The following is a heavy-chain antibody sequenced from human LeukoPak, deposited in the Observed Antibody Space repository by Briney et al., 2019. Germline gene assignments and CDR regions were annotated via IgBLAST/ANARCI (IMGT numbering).Heavy chain of an antibody. D-gene: IGHD3-9*01. J-gene: IGHJ4*02. Sequence: SETLSLTCTVSGGSISSYYWSWIRQPAGKGLEWIGRIYTSGSTNYNPSLKSRVTMSVDTSKNQFSLKLSSVTAADTAVYYCARSKDILTGYCFDYWGQGTLVTDSS. CDR3: ARSKDILTGYCFDY. CDR1: GGSISSYY. V-gene: IGHV4-4*07. CDR2: IYTSGST.